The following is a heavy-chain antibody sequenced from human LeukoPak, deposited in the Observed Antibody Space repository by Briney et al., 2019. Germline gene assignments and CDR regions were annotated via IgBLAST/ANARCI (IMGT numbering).Heavy chain of an antibody. Sequence: PSGTLSLTCAVSGGSISSGNWGSWVRQPPGKGLEWIGEIYHSGNTVYNPPLKSRVTISVDNSKNQFSLKLTSVTAADTAVYYCARNGDSASVVDWGQGTLVTVSS. D-gene: IGHD4-17*01. J-gene: IGHJ4*02. CDR3: ARNGDSASVVD. CDR1: GGSISSGNW. V-gene: IGHV4-4*02. CDR2: IYHSGNT.